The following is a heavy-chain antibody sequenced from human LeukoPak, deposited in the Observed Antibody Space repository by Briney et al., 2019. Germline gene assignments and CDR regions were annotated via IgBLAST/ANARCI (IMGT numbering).Heavy chain of an antibody. D-gene: IGHD3-10*01. CDR1: GYTFTSYG. V-gene: IGHV1-18*01. CDR3: ARDSGERGSGSYLIAY. CDR2: ISAYNGGT. J-gene: IGHJ4*02. Sequence: ASVTVSCKASGYTFTSYGISWVRQAPGQGLEWMGWISAYNGGTNYAQKFQGRVTMTRDTSISTAYMELSRLRSDDTAVYYCARDSGERGSGSYLIAYWGQGTLVTVSS.